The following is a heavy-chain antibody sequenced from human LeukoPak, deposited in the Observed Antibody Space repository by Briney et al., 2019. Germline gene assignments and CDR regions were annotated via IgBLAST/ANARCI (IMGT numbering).Heavy chain of an antibody. CDR1: GGSISSSSYY. J-gene: IGHJ2*01. CDR2: IYYSGST. CDR3: ARLVTMIVLGSWYFDL. Sequence: PSETLSLTCTVSGGSISSSSYYWGWIRQSPGKGLEWIGTIYYSGSTYYNPSLKSRVTISVDTSKNQFSLKLSSVTAADTAVYYCARLVTMIVLGSWYFDLWGRGTLVTVSS. V-gene: IGHV4-39*07. D-gene: IGHD3-22*01.